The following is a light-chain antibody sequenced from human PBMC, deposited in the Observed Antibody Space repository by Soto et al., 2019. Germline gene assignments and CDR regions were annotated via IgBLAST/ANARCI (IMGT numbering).Light chain of an antibody. CDR3: QQYGTSPFT. V-gene: IGKV3-20*01. Sequence: EIVLTQSPGTLSLSPGERATLSCRASQSVSSSYLAWYQQKPGQAPRLVIYGASSRATGIPDRLSGSGSGTAFTLTISRLVPEDVAVYYCQQYGTSPFTFGPGTKVYIK. CDR1: QSVSSSY. J-gene: IGKJ3*01. CDR2: GAS.